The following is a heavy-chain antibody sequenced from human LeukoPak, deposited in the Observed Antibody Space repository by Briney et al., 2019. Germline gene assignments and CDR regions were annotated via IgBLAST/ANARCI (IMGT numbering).Heavy chain of an antibody. V-gene: IGHV3-23*01. D-gene: IGHD2-15*01. J-gene: IGHJ4*02. CDR2: ISGSGGST. CDR1: GFIVSSNY. Sequence: GGSLRLSCAASGFIVSSNYMSWVRQAPGKGLEWVSAISGSGGSTYYADSVKGRFTISRDNSKNTLYLQMNSLRAEDTAVYYCAKEKVVVAATPYDYFDYWGQGTLVTVSS. CDR3: AKEKVVVAATPYDYFDY.